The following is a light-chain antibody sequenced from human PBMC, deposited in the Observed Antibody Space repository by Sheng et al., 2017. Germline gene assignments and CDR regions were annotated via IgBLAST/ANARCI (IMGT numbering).Light chain of an antibody. V-gene: IGKV3-15*01. Sequence: VMTQSPATLSVSPGETATLSCRASQNVRNSLVWYQQKPGQAPRLLLYGASTRATGIPARFSGSGSGTDFTLTISSLQPEDFATYYCQQSHSPPLTFGGGTKVEIK. CDR2: GAS. CDR1: QNVRNS. CDR3: QQSHSPPLT. J-gene: IGKJ4*01.